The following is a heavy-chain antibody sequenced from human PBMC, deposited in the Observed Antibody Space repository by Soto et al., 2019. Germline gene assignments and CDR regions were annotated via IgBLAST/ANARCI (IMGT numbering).Heavy chain of an antibody. CDR2: IYNSGSA. CDR3: ARLRDFWCGYYPTGYYFDY. CDR1: GGSICCSSYY. V-gene: IGHV4-39*01. D-gene: IGHD3-3*01. Sequence: SETLLRSCSVSGGSICCSSYYWGWIRQPPGGGLEWNGSIYNSGSAYYNQSLKSRVTISADTSKNQYSLKLSSVTAADTAVYYCARLRDFWCGYYPTGYYFDYWGQGTLVTVSS. J-gene: IGHJ4*02.